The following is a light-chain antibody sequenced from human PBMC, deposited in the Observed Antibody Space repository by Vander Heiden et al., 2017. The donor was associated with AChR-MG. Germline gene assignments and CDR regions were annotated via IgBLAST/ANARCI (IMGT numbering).Light chain of an antibody. V-gene: IGLV1-44*01. CDR2: MND. Sequence: QSVLTQPPSASGTPGQRVTISCSGSTSNIGRNTVNWYQQLPGTAPKLRICMNDRRPSGVPDRFSGSKSGTSASLAISGLQSEDEADYHCSTWDDSLTGRVFGGGTRLNVL. CDR1: TSNIGRNT. J-gene: IGLJ3*02. CDR3: STWDDSLTGRV.